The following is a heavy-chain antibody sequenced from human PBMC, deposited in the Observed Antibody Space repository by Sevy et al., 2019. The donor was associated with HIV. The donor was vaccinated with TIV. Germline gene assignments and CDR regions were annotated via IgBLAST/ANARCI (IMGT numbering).Heavy chain of an antibody. CDR1: GFTFKYHG. Sequence: GGSLRLSCAASGFTFKYHGMHWVRQAPGKGLEWLSLISIDGSNKYYADSVKGRFTISRDNAKNTVSVQMNSLRPEDMATYYRAKDGGHIDIDYWGQGILVTVSS. CDR3: AKDGGHIDIDY. CDR2: ISIDGSNK. V-gene: IGHV3-30*18. J-gene: IGHJ4*02. D-gene: IGHD2-15*01.